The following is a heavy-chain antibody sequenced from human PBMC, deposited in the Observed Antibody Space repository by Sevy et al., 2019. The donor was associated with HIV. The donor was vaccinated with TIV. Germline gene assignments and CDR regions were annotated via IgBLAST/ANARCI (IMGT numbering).Heavy chain of an antibody. CDR2: IYYSGTT. CDR3: ARLNYGDYSNYFDP. Sequence: SETLSLTCTVSGGSISSNSYYWVWIRQPPGKGLEWIGSIYYSGTTYYNPSLKSRVTISIDTSKTQFSLKLSSVTAADTPIFYCARLNYGDYSNYFDPWGQGSLVTVSS. V-gene: IGHV4-39*01. CDR1: GGSISSNSYY. J-gene: IGHJ5*02. D-gene: IGHD4-17*01.